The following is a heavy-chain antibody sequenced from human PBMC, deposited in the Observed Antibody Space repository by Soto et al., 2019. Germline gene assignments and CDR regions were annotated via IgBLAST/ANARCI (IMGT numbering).Heavy chain of an antibody. CDR3: ARENQRVALGCYFDS. CDR2: IYYSGTT. Sequence: QVQLQESGPGLVKPSQTLSLTCTVSGGSITSAGYYWTWIRQHPGKGLEWIACIYYSGTTSYSPSLRSRLTISVDTSKSQFSLKLTSVTAADTAVYYCARENQRVALGCYFDSWGQGTLVTVSS. D-gene: IGHD2-21*01. V-gene: IGHV4-31*03. J-gene: IGHJ4*02. CDR1: GGSITSAGYY.